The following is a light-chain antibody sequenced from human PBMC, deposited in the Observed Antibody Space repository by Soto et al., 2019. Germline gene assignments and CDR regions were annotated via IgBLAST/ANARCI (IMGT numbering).Light chain of an antibody. CDR3: QQLNSYPR. CDR2: AAS. CDR1: RGISSY. V-gene: IGKV1-9*01. Sequence: DIQLTQSPSFLSSSVGDRVTITCRASRGISSYLAWYQQKPGKAPKLLIYAASTLQSGVPSRFSGSGSGTEFTLTISSLQPEDFATYYCQQLNSYPRFGQGTRLEIK. J-gene: IGKJ5*01.